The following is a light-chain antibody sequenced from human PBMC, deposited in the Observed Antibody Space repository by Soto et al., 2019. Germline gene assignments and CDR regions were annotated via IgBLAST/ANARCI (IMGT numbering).Light chain of an antibody. Sequence: DIQMTQSPSSLSASVGDRVTITCRASQDISSYLTWFQLQPGKAPKSLIYAAITLQSGAPSRFSGSGSGTDFTLTITNLQPEDFATYYCQQYNSYPLTFGGGTRVEIK. CDR3: QQYNSYPLT. CDR2: AAI. J-gene: IGKJ4*01. V-gene: IGKV1-16*01. CDR1: QDISSY.